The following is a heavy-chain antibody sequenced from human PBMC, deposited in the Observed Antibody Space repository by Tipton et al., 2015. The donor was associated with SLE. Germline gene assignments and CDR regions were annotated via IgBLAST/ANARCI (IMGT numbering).Heavy chain of an antibody. J-gene: IGHJ3*02. CDR2: IYYSGSA. CDR3: AREVITITDSDAFDI. V-gene: IGHV4-31*03. D-gene: IGHD2-21*01. Sequence: LRLSCTVSGGSISSNNFFWSWLRQHPGKGLEGIGYIYYSGSAFYNPSLKSRVTMSVDTSKNQFFMRLSSATAADTAVYYCAREVITITDSDAFDIWGQGTMVTVSS. CDR1: GGSISSNNFF.